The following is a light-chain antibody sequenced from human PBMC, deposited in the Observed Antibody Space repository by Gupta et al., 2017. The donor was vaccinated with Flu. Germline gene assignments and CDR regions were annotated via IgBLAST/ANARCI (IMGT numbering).Light chain of an antibody. V-gene: IGLV2-14*01. CDR2: EVS. J-gene: IGLJ2*01. CDR1: SSDVGGYNY. CDR3: SSYTSSSTFVV. Sequence: QSALTQPASVSGSPGQSITISCTGTSSDVGGYNYVSWYQQHPDKAPKLMIYEVSNRPSGVSNRFSGSKSGNTASLTISGLQVEDEADYYCSSYTSSSTFVVFGGGTKLTVL.